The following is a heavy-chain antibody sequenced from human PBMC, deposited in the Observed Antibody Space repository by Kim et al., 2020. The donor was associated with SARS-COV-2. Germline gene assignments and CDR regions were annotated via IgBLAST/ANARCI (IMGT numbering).Heavy chain of an antibody. CDR3: TIVDGATGYDY. D-gene: IGHD3-9*01. CDR2: IRSKANSYAT. CDR1: GFTFSGST. Sequence: GESLKISCAASGFTFSGSTMHWVRQASGKGLEWVGRIRSKANSYATAYAASVRGRFTISRDDSKNTAYLQMNSLKTEDTAVYYCTIVDGATGYDYWGQGTLVTVSS. J-gene: IGHJ4*02. V-gene: IGHV3-73*01.